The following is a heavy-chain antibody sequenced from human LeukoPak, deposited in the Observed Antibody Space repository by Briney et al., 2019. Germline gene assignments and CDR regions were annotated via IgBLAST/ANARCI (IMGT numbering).Heavy chain of an antibody. CDR3: ARQIREGWFDP. Sequence: SETLSLTCTVSGGSISSSSYYWGWIRQPPGKGLEWIGSIYYSGSTYYNPSLKSRVTISVYTSKNQFSLKLSSVTAADTAVYYCARQIREGWFDPWGQGTLVTVSS. CDR1: GGSISSSSYY. V-gene: IGHV4-39*01. CDR2: IYYSGST. J-gene: IGHJ5*02. D-gene: IGHD3-16*01.